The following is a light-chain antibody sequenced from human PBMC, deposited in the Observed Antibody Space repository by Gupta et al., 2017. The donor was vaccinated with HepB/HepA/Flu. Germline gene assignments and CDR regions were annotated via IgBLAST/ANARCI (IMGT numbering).Light chain of an antibody. CDR1: NIGSES. CDR2: DDS. CDR3: QVWDSSSDHPGV. V-gene: IGLV3-21*03. Sequence: SYVLTQPPSVAVAPGKTARITCGGNNIGSESGHWYQQKPGQAPVLVVYDDSDRPSGIPERFAGSNSGNTATLTISRVEAGDEADYYCQVWDSSSDHPGVFGGGTKLTVL. J-gene: IGLJ3*02.